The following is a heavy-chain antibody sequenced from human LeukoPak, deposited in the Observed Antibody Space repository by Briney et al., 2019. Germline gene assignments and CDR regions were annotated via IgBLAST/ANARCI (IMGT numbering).Heavy chain of an antibody. J-gene: IGHJ6*02. D-gene: IGHD4-17*01. Sequence: GGSLRLSCAASGFAVSSSFMTWVRQPPRKGLQWLSFIYTGGNTYYADSVKGRFTISRDDSKNTVYLQMNSLRAEDTAVYYCARDPKTTTDFGLDVWGQGTTVTVS. CDR2: IYTGGNT. CDR3: ARDPKTTTDFGLDV. V-gene: IGHV3-66*01. CDR1: GFAVSSSF.